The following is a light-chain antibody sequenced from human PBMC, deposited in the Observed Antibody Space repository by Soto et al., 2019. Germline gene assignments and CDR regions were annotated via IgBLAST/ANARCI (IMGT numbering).Light chain of an antibody. Sequence: EIVLTQSPATLSLSPGETATLSCSASQSVSSYLAWYQQKPGQAPRLLIYDASNRATGIPARFSGSGSGTDFTLTINSLEPEDSAVYYCQQRSNWPSITFGQGTRLEIK. V-gene: IGKV3-11*01. J-gene: IGKJ5*01. CDR2: DAS. CDR1: QSVSSY. CDR3: QQRSNWPSIT.